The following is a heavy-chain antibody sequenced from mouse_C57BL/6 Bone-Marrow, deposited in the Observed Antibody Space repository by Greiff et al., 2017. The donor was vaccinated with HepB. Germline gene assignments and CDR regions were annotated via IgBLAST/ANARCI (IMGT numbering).Heavy chain of an antibody. Sequence: VQLQQPGAELVKPGASVKLSCKASGYTFTSYWMHWVKQRPGQGLEWIGMIHPNSGSTNYNEKFKSKATLTVDKSSSTAYMQLSSLTSEDSAVYYCARESVLYYFDYWGQGTTLTVSS. J-gene: IGHJ2*01. CDR3: ARESVLYYFDY. CDR2: IHPNSGST. CDR1: GYTFTSYW. V-gene: IGHV1-64*01.